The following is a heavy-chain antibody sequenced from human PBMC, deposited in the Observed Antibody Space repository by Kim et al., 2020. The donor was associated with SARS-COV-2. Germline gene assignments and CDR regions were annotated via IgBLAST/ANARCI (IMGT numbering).Heavy chain of an antibody. V-gene: IGHV3-33*01. J-gene: IGHJ4*02. CDR1: GFTFSSYG. CDR2: IWYDGSNK. Sequence: GGSLRLSCAASGFTFSSYGMHWVRQAPGKGLEWVAVIWYDGSNKYYADSVKGRFTISRDNSKNTLYLQMNSLRAEDTAVYYCARDSLPLHTLQGIFDYWGQGTLVTVSS. D-gene: IGHD4-4*01. CDR3: ARDSLPLHTLQGIFDY.